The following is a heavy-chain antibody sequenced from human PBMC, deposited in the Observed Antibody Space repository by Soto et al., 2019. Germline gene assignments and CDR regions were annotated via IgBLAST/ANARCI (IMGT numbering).Heavy chain of an antibody. CDR1: VYTLTELS. CDR3: AIFTIFGVVIPGSYNWFDP. J-gene: IGHJ5*02. D-gene: IGHD3-3*01. V-gene: IGHV1-24*01. CDR2: FDPEVGET. Sequence: QVQLVQSGAEVKKPGASVKVSCKVSVYTLTELSMHWVRQAPGKGLEWMGGFDPEVGETIYAQEFQGRVTMTEDTSTDTAYMELSSLRSEDTAVYYCAIFTIFGVVIPGSYNWFDPWVQGTLVTVSS.